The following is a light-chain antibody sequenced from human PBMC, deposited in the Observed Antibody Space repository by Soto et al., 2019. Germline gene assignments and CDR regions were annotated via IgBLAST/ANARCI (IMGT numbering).Light chain of an antibody. CDR1: STDFENYNL. V-gene: IGLV2-23*01. CDR2: EGT. CDR3: SSYAGSSARGV. J-gene: IGLJ3*02. Sequence: QSALTQPASVSGSPGQSITISCTRSSTDFENYNLVSWYQHCPDKAPKLIIYEGTKRPSEISDRFSGSESDTTASLIISGRQPEDEADYYCSSYAGSSARGVFGGGTKLTAL.